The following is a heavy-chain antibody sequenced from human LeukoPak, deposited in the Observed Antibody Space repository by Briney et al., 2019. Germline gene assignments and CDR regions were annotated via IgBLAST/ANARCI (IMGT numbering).Heavy chain of an antibody. V-gene: IGHV3-64D*06. Sequence: GGSLRLSCSASGFTFSTYPMHWVRQAPGRGLEYVSSISSDGDSTYYADSVKGRFTISRDNSKNTLYPQTSSLRAEDTAVYYCVKRTTDYYYYDYWGRGTLVTVSS. CDR1: GFTFSTYP. J-gene: IGHJ4*02. CDR2: ISSDGDST. CDR3: VKRTTDYYYYDY. D-gene: IGHD3-9*01.